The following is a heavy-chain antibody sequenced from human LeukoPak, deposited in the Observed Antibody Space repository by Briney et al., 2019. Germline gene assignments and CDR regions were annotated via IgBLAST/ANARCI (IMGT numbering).Heavy chain of an antibody. V-gene: IGHV1-8*02. CDR2: MNPNSGNT. D-gene: IGHD5-12*01. Sequence: ASVKVSCKASGYTFTGYYMHWVRQAPGQGLEWMGWMNPNSGNTGYAQKFQGRVTMTRNTSISTAYMELSSLRSEDTAVYYCARGSGWLRFEFDYWGQGTLVTVSS. CDR1: GYTFTGYY. CDR3: ARGSGWLRFEFDY. J-gene: IGHJ4*02.